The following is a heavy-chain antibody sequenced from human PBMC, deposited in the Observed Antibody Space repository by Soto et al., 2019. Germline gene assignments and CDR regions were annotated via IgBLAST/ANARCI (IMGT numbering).Heavy chain of an antibody. D-gene: IGHD6-6*01. J-gene: IGHJ6*02. V-gene: IGHV3-30*18. Sequence: PGGSLRLSCAASGFTFSSYGMHWVRQAPGKGLEWVAVISYDGSNKYYADSVKGRFTISRDNSKNTLYLQMNSLRAEDTAVYYCAKLEYSSYPGYYGMDVWGQRTTVTVSS. CDR2: ISYDGSNK. CDR3: AKLEYSSYPGYYGMDV. CDR1: GFTFSSYG.